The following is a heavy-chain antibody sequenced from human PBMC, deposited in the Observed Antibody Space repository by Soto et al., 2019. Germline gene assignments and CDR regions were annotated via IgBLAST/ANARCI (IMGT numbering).Heavy chain of an antibody. V-gene: IGHV3-64*01. CDR1: GFTFSSYA. J-gene: IGHJ4*02. Sequence: GGSLRLSCAASGFTFSSYAMHWFRQAPGKGLEFVSAISGNGVNTHYANSVRGRFTISRDTSKNTLYLQMNSLRAEDTAVYYCAKENGYSSSWFEFDYSGQRTLVTGSS. D-gene: IGHD6-13*01. CDR3: AKENGYSSSWFEFDY. CDR2: ISGNGVNT.